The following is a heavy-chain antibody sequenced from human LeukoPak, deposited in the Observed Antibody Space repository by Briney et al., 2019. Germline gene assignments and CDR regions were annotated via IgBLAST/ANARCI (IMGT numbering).Heavy chain of an antibody. CDR3: ARDLGSGYVFFDY. V-gene: IGHV3-21*01. CDR1: GFTFSSYR. D-gene: IGHD5-12*01. J-gene: IGHJ4*02. Sequence: GSLRLSCAASGFTFSSYRMNWVRQAPGKGLEWVSSISSGSTYINYADSVKGRFTISRDNAKNSLYLQMNSLRAEDTAVYYCARDLGSGYVFFDYWGQGTLVTVSS. CDR2: ISSGSTYI.